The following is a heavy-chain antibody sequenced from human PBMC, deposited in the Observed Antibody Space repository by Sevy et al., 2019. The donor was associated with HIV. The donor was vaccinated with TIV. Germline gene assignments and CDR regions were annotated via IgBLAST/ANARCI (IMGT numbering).Heavy chain of an antibody. CDR1: GFTFTSYA. D-gene: IGHD5-18*01. J-gene: IGHJ5*01. CDR2: ISYDGDNK. V-gene: IGHV3-30*18. CDR3: AKDRRRGYSFGLDS. Sequence: GGSLRLSCAVSGFTFTSYAMNWVRQAPGKGLEWVAVISYDGDNKYYADSVKGRFTISRDNSKNTLFLQMNSLRGDDTAVYYCAKDRRRGYSFGLDSWGQGTLVTVSS.